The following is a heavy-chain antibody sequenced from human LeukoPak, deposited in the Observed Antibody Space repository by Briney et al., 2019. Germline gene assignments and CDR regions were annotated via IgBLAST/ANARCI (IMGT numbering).Heavy chain of an antibody. CDR1: GFTISSYA. V-gene: IGHV3-30-3*01. Sequence: GGSLRLSCAASGFTISSYAMHWVRQAPGKGLEWVAVISYDGSNKYYADSVKGRFTISRDNSKNTLYLQMNSLRAEDTAVYYCARSHSSGWYSAGLPFDPWGQGTLVTVSS. CDR3: ARSHSSGWYSAGLPFDP. CDR2: ISYDGSNK. J-gene: IGHJ5*02. D-gene: IGHD6-19*01.